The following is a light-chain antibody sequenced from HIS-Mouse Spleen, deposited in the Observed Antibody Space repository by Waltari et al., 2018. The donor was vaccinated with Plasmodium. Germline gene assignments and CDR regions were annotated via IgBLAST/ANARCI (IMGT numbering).Light chain of an antibody. J-gene: IGLJ3*02. Sequence: SYELTQPPSVSVSPGQMARITCSGDELPKKYAYWYQQKSRQAPVLVIYEDSKRPSGIPERFAGSSSGTMATLTISGAQVEDEADYYCYSTDSSGNHRVFGGGTKLTVL. CDR1: ELPKKY. V-gene: IGLV3-10*01. CDR2: EDS. CDR3: YSTDSSGNHRV.